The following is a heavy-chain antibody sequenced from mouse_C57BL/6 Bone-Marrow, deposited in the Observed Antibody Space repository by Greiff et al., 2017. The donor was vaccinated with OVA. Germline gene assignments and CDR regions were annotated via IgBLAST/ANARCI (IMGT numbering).Heavy chain of an antibody. V-gene: IGHV1-80*01. D-gene: IGHD1-1*01. CDR1: GYAFSSYW. Sequence: VHLVESGAELVKPGASVKISCKASGYAFSSYWMNWVKQRPGKGLEWIGQIYPGDGDTNYNGKFKGKATLTADKSSSTAYMQLSSLTSEDSAVYFCARAGSSPLDGFDYWGQGTTLTVSS. CDR2: IYPGDGDT. CDR3: ARAGSSPLDGFDY. J-gene: IGHJ2*01.